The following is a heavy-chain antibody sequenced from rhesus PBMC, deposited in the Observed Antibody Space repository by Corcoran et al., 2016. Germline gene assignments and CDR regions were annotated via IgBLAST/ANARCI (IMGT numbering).Heavy chain of an antibody. CDR3: TKTWGDYYPFDY. J-gene: IGHJ4*01. V-gene: IGHV3-13*01. CDR1: GFTFSNYY. CDR2: IRNKANSYTT. D-gene: IGHD3-34*01. Sequence: EVQLVESGGGLVQPGGSLRLSCAASGFTFSNYYMHWVCQAQGKGRKWVVFIRNKANSYTTEYAEAVKGRFIISRDDSKNTLYLQMSSLKTEDTALYYCTKTWGDYYPFDYWGQGVLVTVSS.